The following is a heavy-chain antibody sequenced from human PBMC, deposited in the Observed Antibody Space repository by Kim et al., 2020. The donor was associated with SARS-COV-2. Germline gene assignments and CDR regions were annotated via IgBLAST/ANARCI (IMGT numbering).Heavy chain of an antibody. J-gene: IGHJ4*02. D-gene: IGHD3-22*01. V-gene: IGHV3-30*18. CDR3: AKDHVALGYDHDSSGYYLDY. CDR1: GFTFSSHA. CDR2: ISFDGSDQ. Sequence: GGSLRLSCEASGFTFSSHAMHWVRQAPGKGLEWVAVISFDGSDQNYTDSVKGRFTISRDNSQKTLYLQMHSLRAEDTAVYYCAKDHVALGYDHDSSGYYLDYGRQGTPVTVSS.